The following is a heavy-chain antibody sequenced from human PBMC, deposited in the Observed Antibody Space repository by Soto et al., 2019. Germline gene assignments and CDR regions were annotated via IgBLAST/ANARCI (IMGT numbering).Heavy chain of an antibody. V-gene: IGHV3-23*01. CDR1: GFTFSSYS. CDR2: ISGSGGST. J-gene: IGHJ6*02. CDR3: VKVHDFWSDYYYYGMDV. D-gene: IGHD3-3*01. Sequence: GSLRLSCAASGFTFSSYSMSWVRQAPGKGLEWVSAISGSGGSTYYADSVKGRFTISRDNSKNTLYLQMNSLRAEDTAVYYCVKVHDFWSDYYYYGMDVWGQGTTVTVSS.